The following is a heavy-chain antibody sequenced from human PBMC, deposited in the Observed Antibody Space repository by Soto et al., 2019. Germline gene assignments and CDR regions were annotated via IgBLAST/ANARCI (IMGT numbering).Heavy chain of an antibody. CDR2: INTDGSVA. CDR1: GLTFISYW. D-gene: IGHD2-2*01. CDR3: VRDMQLCRLDS. V-gene: IGHV3-74*03. Sequence: DVRLVESAGGLVRRGESLRLSCAASGLTFISYWRPWVRQARGKGLGGVSRINTDGSVAMYVGCGKGRFPISRDNATNTRDLHMSTLRAEDTAVYFCVRDMQLCRLDSGGRGTRVPVS. J-gene: IGHJ4*02.